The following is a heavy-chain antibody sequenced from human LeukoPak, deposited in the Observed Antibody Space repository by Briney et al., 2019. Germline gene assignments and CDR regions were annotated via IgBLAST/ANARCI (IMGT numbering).Heavy chain of an antibody. CDR1: GFTFSSYA. CDR3: ARDPGTYYYDSSGYYTFDY. Sequence: PGGSLRLSCAASGFTFSSYAMHWVRQAPGKGLEWVAVLSYDGSNKYYADSVKGRFTISRDNSKNTLYLQMNSLRAEDTAVYYCARDPGTYYYDSSGYYTFDYWGQGTLVTVSS. D-gene: IGHD3-22*01. CDR2: LSYDGSNK. V-gene: IGHV3-30-3*01. J-gene: IGHJ4*02.